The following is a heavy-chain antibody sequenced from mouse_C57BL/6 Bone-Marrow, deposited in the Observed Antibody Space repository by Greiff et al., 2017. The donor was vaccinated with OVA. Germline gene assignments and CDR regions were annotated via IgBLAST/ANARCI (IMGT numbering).Heavy chain of an antibody. D-gene: IGHD2-5*01. J-gene: IGHJ3*01. CDR2: IYPRSGNT. CDR3: AREGPYYSNYHFAY. Sequence: VQLQESGAELARPGASVKLSCKASGYTFTSYGISWVKQRTGQGLEWIGEIYPRSGNTYYNEKFKGKATLTADKSSSTAYMELRSLTSEDSAVYFCAREGPYYSNYHFAYWGQGTLVTVSA. V-gene: IGHV1-81*01. CDR1: GYTFTSYG.